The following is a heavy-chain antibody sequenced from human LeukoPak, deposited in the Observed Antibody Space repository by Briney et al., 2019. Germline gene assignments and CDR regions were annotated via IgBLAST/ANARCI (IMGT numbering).Heavy chain of an antibody. CDR2: TNPSTGGT. V-gene: IGHV1-2*02. D-gene: IGHD2-2*01. CDR3: ARGGAFCSITTCHEFDH. Sequence: ASVKVSCKTSGYTFTGSYLHWVREVPGQGLEWMGWTNPSTGGTKSAQQFEGRVTMTRDTSNTTGYLELKSLRLDDTATYYCARGGAFCSITTCHEFDHWGQGTLVIVSS. J-gene: IGHJ4*02. CDR1: GYTFTGSY.